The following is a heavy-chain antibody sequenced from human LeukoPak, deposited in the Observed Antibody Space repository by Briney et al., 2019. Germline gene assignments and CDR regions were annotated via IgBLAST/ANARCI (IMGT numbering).Heavy chain of an antibody. CDR1: GYTFTSYY. CDR3: VRGVLVPATITDRLDP. D-gene: IGHD2-2*01. V-gene: IGHV1-46*01. CDR2: INPSGGST. J-gene: IGHJ5*02. Sequence: ASVKVSCKASGYTFTSYYMHWVRQAPGQGLEWMGIINPSGGSTSYAQKFQGRVTMTRDRSTSTVYMELTSLRSEDTAVYYCVRGVLVPATITDRLDPWGQGTLVTVSS.